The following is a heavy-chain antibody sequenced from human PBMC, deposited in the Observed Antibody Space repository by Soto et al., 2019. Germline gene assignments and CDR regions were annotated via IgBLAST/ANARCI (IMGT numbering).Heavy chain of an antibody. CDR1: GFTFSNYW. D-gene: IGHD2-15*01. CDR3: VRTSLVVAAATREDF. V-gene: IGHV3-74*01. Sequence: EVQLVESGGGLVQPGESLRLSCAASGFTFSNYWMHWVRQAPGKGLVWVSRIDSDGSRITYADFVKGRFTISRDNAKNTGYLHMNSLTAEDTAVYYCVRTSLVVAAATREDFWGQGTLVTVSS. CDR2: IDSDGSRI. J-gene: IGHJ4*02.